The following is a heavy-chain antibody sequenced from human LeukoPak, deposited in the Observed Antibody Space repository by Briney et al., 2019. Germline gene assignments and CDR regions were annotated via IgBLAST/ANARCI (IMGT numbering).Heavy chain of an antibody. CDR3: ARDYYLAVVTDPRASNGFDP. V-gene: IGHV1-18*01. Sequence: ASVKVSCKASGYTFTSYGISWVRQAPGQGLEWMGWISAYNGNTNYAQKLQGRVTMTTDTSTSTAYMELRSLRSDDTAVYYCARDYYLAVVTDPRASNGFDPWGQGTLVTVSS. J-gene: IGHJ5*02. CDR1: GYTFTSYG. D-gene: IGHD1-26*01. CDR2: ISAYNGNT.